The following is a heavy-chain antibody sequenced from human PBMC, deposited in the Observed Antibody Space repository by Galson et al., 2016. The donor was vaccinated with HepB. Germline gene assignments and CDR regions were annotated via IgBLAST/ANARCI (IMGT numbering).Heavy chain of an antibody. Sequence: SETLSLTCNVSGGSISGTEYYWGWIRQPPGRGLEWIGSLYYGGSTNYNPSLETRVTISVDTSKNHLSLSLSSVTAADTAVYYCATGIVVAGKMYYYYMDVGGKGTSVTVSS. CDR1: GGSISGTEYY. V-gene: IGHV4-39*01. CDR2: LYYGGST. J-gene: IGHJ6*03. D-gene: IGHD6-19*01. CDR3: ATGIVVAGKMYYYYMDV.